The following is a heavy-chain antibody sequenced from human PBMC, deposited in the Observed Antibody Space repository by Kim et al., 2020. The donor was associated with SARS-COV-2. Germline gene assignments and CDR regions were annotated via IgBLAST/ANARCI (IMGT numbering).Heavy chain of an antibody. V-gene: IGHV3-21*01. CDR2: ISSSSSDI. CDR1: GFTFSSYS. J-gene: IGHJ6*02. D-gene: IGHD6-13*01. CDR3: ARDFIAAAGREGMDV. Sequence: GGSLRLSCAASGFTFSSYSMNWVRQAPGKGLEWVSSISSSSSDIYYADSVKGRFTISRDNAKNSLYLQMNSLRAEDTAVYYCARDFIAAAGREGMDVWGQGTTVTVSS.